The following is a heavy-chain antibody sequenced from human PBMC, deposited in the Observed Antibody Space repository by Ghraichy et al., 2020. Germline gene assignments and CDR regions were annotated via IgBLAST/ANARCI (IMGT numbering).Heavy chain of an antibody. Sequence: ASVKVSCKVSEYTLTELLMHWVRQAPGKGLEWMGGFDPEDGETIYAQKFQGRVTMTEDTSTNTAYMELSSLRSDDTALYYCATAGGTDYSYDSSDYLAFDIWGQGTMVTVSS. CDR3: ATAGGTDYSYDSSDYLAFDI. CDR2: FDPEDGET. CDR1: EYTLTELL. D-gene: IGHD3-22*01. V-gene: IGHV1-24*01. J-gene: IGHJ3*02.